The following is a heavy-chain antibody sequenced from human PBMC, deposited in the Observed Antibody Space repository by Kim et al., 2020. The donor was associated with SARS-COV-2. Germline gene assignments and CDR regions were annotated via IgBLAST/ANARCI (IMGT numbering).Heavy chain of an antibody. J-gene: IGHJ4*02. Sequence: ASVKVSCKASGYTFTGYYMHWVRQAPGQGLEWMGWINPNSGGTNYAQKFQGRVTMTRDTSISTAYMELSRLRSDDTAVYYCARESPGLAARDFDYWGQGTLVTVSS. CDR3: ARESPGLAARDFDY. CDR1: GYTFTGYY. CDR2: INPNSGGT. D-gene: IGHD6-6*01. V-gene: IGHV1-2*02.